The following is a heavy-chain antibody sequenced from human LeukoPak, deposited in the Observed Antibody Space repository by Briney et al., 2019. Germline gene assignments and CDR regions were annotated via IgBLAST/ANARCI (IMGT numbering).Heavy chain of an antibody. Sequence: GGSLRLSCAASGFSFSTYGMHWVRQAPGKGLEWVALIWNDGSNKYYADSVKGRYTISRDNSKNTLYLQMNSLRAEDTAVYYCARDRGCSSTNCYSLFFHYWGQGTLVTVSS. V-gene: IGHV3-33*01. CDR2: IWNDGSNK. D-gene: IGHD2-2*01. J-gene: IGHJ4*02. CDR3: ARDRGCSSTNCYSLFFHY. CDR1: GFSFSTYG.